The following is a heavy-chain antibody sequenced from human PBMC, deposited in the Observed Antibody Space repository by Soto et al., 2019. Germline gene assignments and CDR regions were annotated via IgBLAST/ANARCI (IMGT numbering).Heavy chain of an antibody. J-gene: IGHJ4*02. Sequence: QVQLQQWGAGLLKPSETLSLTCAVSGTSFSDFSWSWVRQSPGRGLEWIGEIFYTGNSNYRPSLKSRLTMSVDTSKNHFSLRLSAVTAAATGVYYCARRENGDYINFFDSWGQGTLVTVSS. CDR1: GTSFSDFS. D-gene: IGHD4-17*01. V-gene: IGHV4-34*12. CDR2: IFYTGNS. CDR3: ARRENGDYINFFDS.